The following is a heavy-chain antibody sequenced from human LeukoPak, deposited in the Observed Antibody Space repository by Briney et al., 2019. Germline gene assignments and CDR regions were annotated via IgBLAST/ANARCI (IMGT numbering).Heavy chain of an antibody. CDR1: GFTFSSYS. CDR3: ARDNYYSSSWYSVDY. CDR2: ISYDGTNK. V-gene: IGHV3-30*03. Sequence: GGSLRLSCAASGFTFSSYSMHWVRQAPGKGLEWVALISYDGTNKYYADSVKGRFTISRDNSKNALYLQMNSLRAEDTAVYYCARDNYYSSSWYSVDYWGQGTLVTVSS. J-gene: IGHJ4*02. D-gene: IGHD6-13*01.